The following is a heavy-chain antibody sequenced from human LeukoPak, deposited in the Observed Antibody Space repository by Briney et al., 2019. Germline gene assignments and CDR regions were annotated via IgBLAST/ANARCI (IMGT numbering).Heavy chain of an antibody. Sequence: PSETLSLTCTVSGGSISNHFWTWIRQPPGKGLEWIGYIFYSGNATYNPSLRSRVTISVDTSKNQFSLNLSSVIVADTAVYYCARLAGSSSSDYWGRGTLVTVSS. CDR3: ARLAGSSSSDY. D-gene: IGHD6-6*01. J-gene: IGHJ4*02. V-gene: IGHV4-59*11. CDR1: GGSISNHF. CDR2: IFYSGNA.